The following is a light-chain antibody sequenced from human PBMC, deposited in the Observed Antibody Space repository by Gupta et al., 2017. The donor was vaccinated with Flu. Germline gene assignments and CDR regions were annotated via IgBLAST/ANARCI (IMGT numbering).Light chain of an antibody. Sequence: CVVAWYQLDTGTPSRLVIYPKSKRPAGTPERFSGSKAGTTATLPISGHQAVDEADYYCQAYASSTSVVFGGGTKLTVL. CDR3: QAYASSTSVV. CDR2: PKS. J-gene: IGLJ2*01. V-gene: IGLV1-40*01. CDR1: CV.